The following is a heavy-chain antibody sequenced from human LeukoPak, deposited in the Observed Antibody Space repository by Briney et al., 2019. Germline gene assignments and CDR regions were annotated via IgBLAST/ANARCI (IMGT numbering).Heavy chain of an antibody. Sequence: SETLSLTCTVSGGSISTYYWSWIRQPPGKGLEWIGYVYYSGTTNYKYKSSLKSRVTISVDTSKNQFSLRLSSVTAADTAVYYCARSDRDPWYFDLWGRGTLVTVSS. V-gene: IGHV4-59*01. CDR3: ARSDRDPWYFDL. CDR1: GGSISTYY. CDR2: VYYSGTT. J-gene: IGHJ2*01.